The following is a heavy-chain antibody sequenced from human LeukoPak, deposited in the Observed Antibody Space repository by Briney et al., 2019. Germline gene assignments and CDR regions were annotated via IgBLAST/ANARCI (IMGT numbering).Heavy chain of an antibody. CDR1: GFTFDDCG. J-gene: IGHJ3*02. CDR2: INWNGGST. V-gene: IGHV3-20*04. D-gene: IGHD4-23*01. Sequence: GGSLTLSCAASGFTFDDCGMSWVRQAPGKGLEWVSGINWNGGSTSYADSVKGRFTISRDNAMNSLFLQMNSLTAEDTALYYCARGKGGNPGAFDIWGQGTMVTVSS. CDR3: ARGKGGNPGAFDI.